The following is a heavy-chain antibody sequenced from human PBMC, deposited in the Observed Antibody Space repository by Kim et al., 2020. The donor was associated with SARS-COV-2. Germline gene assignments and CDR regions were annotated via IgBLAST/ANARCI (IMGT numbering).Heavy chain of an antibody. CDR2: IKQDGSET. CDR1: GFTFSSNW. V-gene: IGHV3-7*01. J-gene: IGHJ5*02. CDR3: VRGRGWLDP. Sequence: GGSLRLSCTASGFTFSSNWMTWVRQAPGKGLEWLANIKQDGSETYYVDSVKGRFTISRDSATNSLFLQMKSLRAEDTAVYYCVRGRGWLDPWGQGTLVTVSS.